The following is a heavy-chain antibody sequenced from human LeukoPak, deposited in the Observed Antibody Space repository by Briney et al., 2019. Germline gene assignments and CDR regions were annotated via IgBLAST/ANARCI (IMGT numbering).Heavy chain of an antibody. Sequence: SETLSLTCSVSGYSISSGYYWGWIRQPPGKGLEWIGGIYYSGSTYYNPSLKSRVTISVDTSKNQFSLKLSSVTAADTAVYYCASYSGLHAFDIWGQGTMVTVSS. CDR3: ASYSGLHAFDI. D-gene: IGHD4-11*01. V-gene: IGHV4-38-2*02. CDR1: GYSISSGYY. CDR2: IYYSGST. J-gene: IGHJ3*02.